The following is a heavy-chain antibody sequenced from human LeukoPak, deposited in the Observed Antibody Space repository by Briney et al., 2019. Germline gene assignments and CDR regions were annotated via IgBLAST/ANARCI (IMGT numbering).Heavy chain of an antibody. Sequence: TGRSLRLSCAASGFIFKNYGMHWVRQAPGQGLQWVAVISYDGSNKYYADSVKGRFTISRDNAKNSLYLQMNSLRAEDTAVYYCARDHNLGTIFGVWGQGTLVTVSS. CDR3: ARDHNLGTIFGV. CDR2: ISYDGSNK. V-gene: IGHV3-30*03. CDR1: GFIFKNYG. D-gene: IGHD3-3*01. J-gene: IGHJ4*02.